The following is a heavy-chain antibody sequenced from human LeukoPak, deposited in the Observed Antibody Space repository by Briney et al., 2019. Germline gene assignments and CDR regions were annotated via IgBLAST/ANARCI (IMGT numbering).Heavy chain of an antibody. CDR3: AKEGYYDSSGYYHPSYFDS. D-gene: IGHD3-22*01. J-gene: IGHJ4*02. CDR1: GFTFSSYA. V-gene: IGHV3-23*01. Sequence: PGGSLRLSCAASGFTFSSYAMSWVRQAPGKGLEWVSAISGSGGSTYYADSVKGRFTISRDNSKNTLYLQMNSLRAEDTAVYYCAKEGYYDSSGYYHPSYFDSWGQGTLVTVSS. CDR2: ISGSGGST.